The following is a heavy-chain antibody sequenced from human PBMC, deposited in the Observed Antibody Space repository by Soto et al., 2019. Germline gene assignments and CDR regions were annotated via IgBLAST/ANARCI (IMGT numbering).Heavy chain of an antibody. V-gene: IGHV1-69*01. J-gene: IGHJ2*01. CDR3: AREDSGGADATRSFDL. CDR2: IIPIFGTA. CDR1: GGTFSSYA. D-gene: IGHD3-16*01. Sequence: QVQLVQSGAEVKKPGSSVKVSCKASGGTFSSYAISWVRQAPGQGLEWMGGIIPIFGTANYAQKFQGRVTITADESTSTAYMELSSPRSEDTAVYYCAREDSGGADATRSFDLWGRGTLVTVSS.